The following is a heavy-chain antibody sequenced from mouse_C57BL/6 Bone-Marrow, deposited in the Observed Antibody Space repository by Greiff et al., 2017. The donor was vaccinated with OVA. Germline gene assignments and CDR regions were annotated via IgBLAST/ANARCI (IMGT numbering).Heavy chain of an antibody. V-gene: IGHV1-64*01. CDR2: IHPNSGST. Sequence: VQLQQPGAELVKPGASVKLSCKASGYTFTSYWMHWVKQRPGQGLEWIGMIHPNSGSTNYNVKFKSKATLTVDKSSSTAYMQLSSLTSEDSAVYYCARSWYFDVWGTGTTVTVSS. CDR3: ARSWYFDV. J-gene: IGHJ1*03. CDR1: GYTFTSYW.